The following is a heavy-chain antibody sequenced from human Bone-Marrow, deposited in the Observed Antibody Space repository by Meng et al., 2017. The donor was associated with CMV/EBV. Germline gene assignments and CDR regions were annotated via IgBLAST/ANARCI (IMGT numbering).Heavy chain of an antibody. Sequence: SETLSLTCIVSGGSVSSGTYYWSWIRQPPGKGLEWIGYISYSGSTNYNPSLKGRVTISVDTSKNQFSLKLSSVTAADTAVYYCARRGSFGYYYYGMDVWGQGTTVTVSS. CDR1: GGSVSSGTYY. V-gene: IGHV4-61*01. CDR2: ISYSGST. J-gene: IGHJ6*02. CDR3: ARRGSFGYYYYGMDV. D-gene: IGHD3-10*01.